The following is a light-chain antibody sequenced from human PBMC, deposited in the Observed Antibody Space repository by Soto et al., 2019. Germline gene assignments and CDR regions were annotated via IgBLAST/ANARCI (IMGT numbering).Light chain of an antibody. CDR3: GTWDSSLSAVV. CDR1: SSNIGNNY. J-gene: IGLJ2*01. CDR2: DNN. Sequence: QAVLTQPPSVSVAPGQKVTISCSGSSSNIGNNYVSWYQQLPGTAPKLLIYDNNKRPSGIPDRFSGSKSGTSATLGITGLQTGDEADHYCGTWDSSLSAVVFGGGTKLTVL. V-gene: IGLV1-51*01.